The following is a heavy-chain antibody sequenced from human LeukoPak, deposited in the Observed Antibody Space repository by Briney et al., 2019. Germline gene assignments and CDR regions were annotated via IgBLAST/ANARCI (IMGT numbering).Heavy chain of an antibody. CDR2: VSYDGSNK. J-gene: IGHJ3*02. CDR3: ARIPRDYAFDI. D-gene: IGHD3/OR15-3a*01. CDR1: GFTFSSYG. Sequence: PGGSLRLSCAASGFTFSSYGMHWIRQAPGKGLEWVAVVSYDGSNKYYADSVKGRFTISRDNSKNTLYLQMNSLRAEDTAVYYCARIPRDYAFDIWGQGTMVTVSS. V-gene: IGHV3-30*03.